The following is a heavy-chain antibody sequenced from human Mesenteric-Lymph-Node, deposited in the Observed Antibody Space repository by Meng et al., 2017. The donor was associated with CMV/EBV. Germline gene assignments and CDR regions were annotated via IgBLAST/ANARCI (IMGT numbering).Heavy chain of an antibody. Sequence: QLPLQVLGPDLVTPSVTLSSSCIVSGASISNSTYYWTWIRQPPGKGLEWIGSVHHSGTTYYNPSLKGRLTISVDTSANLFSLRLTTVTAADTATYYCARRGNYDSDYSEYWGQGTLVTVSS. CDR2: VHHSGTT. CDR1: GASISNSTYY. V-gene: IGHV4-39*01. D-gene: IGHD3-22*01. J-gene: IGHJ4*02. CDR3: ARRGNYDSDYSEY.